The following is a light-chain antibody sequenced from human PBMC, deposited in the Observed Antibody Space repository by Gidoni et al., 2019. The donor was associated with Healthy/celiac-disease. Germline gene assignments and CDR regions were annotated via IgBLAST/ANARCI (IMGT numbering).Light chain of an antibody. CDR1: KLGDKY. CDR2: QDS. V-gene: IGLV3-1*01. CDR3: QAWDSSIVV. J-gene: IGLJ2*01. Sequence: ELTQPPSVSVSPGQTASITCSGDKLGDKYACWYQQKPGQSPVLVIYQDSKRPSGIPERFSGSNSGNTATLTISGTQAMDEADYYCQAWDSSIVVFGGGTKLTVL.